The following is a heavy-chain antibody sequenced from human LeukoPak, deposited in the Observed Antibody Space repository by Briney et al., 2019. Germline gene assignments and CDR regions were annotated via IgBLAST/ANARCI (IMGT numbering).Heavy chain of an antibody. J-gene: IGHJ4*02. CDR1: GGSISSYY. CDR2: IYYSGST. V-gene: IGHV4-59*01. Sequence: SETLSLTYCLSGGSISSYYWSWIRQPPGKGLEWIGYIYYSGSTNYNPSLKSRVTISVDTSKNQFSLKLSSVTAADTAVYYCAREYSYGSYFDYWGQGTLVSVS. D-gene: IGHD5-18*01. CDR3: AREYSYGSYFDY.